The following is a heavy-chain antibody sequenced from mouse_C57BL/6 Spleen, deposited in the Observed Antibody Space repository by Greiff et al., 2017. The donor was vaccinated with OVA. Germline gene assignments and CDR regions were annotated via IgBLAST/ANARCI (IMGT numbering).Heavy chain of an antibody. V-gene: IGHV1-9*01. CDR1: GYTFTGYW. Sequence: QVQLQQSGAELMKPGASVKLSCKATGYTFTGYWIEWVKQRPGHGLEWIGEILPGSGSTNNNEKFKGKATFTADTSSNTAYMQLSSLTTEDSAIYYCARRGYGNYDLDYWGQGTTLTVSS. D-gene: IGHD2-10*02. CDR3: ARRGYGNYDLDY. J-gene: IGHJ2*01. CDR2: ILPGSGST.